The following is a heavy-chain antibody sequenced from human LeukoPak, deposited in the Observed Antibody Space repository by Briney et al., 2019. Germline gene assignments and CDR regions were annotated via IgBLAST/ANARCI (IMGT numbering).Heavy chain of an antibody. V-gene: IGHV3-48*01. J-gene: IGHJ4*02. CDR3: ARRSGIAVAGAFDY. D-gene: IGHD6-19*01. Sequence: GGSLRLSCAASGFTFSIYSMNWVREAPGKGLGWVSYISSSSSTIYYADSVKGRFTISRDNAKNTLYVQMNSLRAEDTAVYYCARRSGIAVAGAFDYWGQGTLVTVSS. CDR2: ISSSSSTI. CDR1: GFTFSIYS.